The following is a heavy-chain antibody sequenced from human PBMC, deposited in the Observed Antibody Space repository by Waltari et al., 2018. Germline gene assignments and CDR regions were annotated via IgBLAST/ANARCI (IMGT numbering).Heavy chain of an antibody. CDR2: IYYSGST. D-gene: IGHD3-10*01. V-gene: IGHV4-59*11. J-gene: IGHJ5*02. CDR1: GGSISSHY. CDR3: ASHYYGSGSYWYNWFDP. Sequence: QVQLQESGPGLVKPSETLSLTCTVSGGSISSHYWSWIRQPPGKGLEWIGYIYYSGSTNYHPSLKSRVTISVDTSKNQFSLKLSSVTAADTAVYYCASHYYGSGSYWYNWFDPWGQGTLVTVSS.